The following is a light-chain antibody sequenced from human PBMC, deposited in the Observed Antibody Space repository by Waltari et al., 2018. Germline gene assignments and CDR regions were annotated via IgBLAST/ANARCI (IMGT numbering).Light chain of an antibody. Sequence: QSALTQPASVSGSPGQSITIPCTGTSSDVGTYNYVHSYQQHPGKAPKLMIFDVSIRPSGVSNRFSGSKSGNTASLTISGLQAEDEADYYCSSYISSSTLELFGGGTSLTVL. V-gene: IGLV2-14*03. CDR3: SSYISSSTLEL. CDR1: SSDVGTYNY. J-gene: IGLJ2*01. CDR2: DVS.